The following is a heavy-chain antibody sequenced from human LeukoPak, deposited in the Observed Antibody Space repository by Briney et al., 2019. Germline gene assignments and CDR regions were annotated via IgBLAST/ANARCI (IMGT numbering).Heavy chain of an antibody. CDR2: ISAAGSYI. D-gene: IGHD2-21*01. Sequence: TGGSLRLSCAASGFTFSSYSMNWVRQAPGKGLEWVSSISAAGSYIYYANSVKGRFTISRDNAEGSLFLQLNSLTAEDTAVYYCARDGLLAYCGGDCSGVFDIWGQGTMVAVSS. CDR3: ARDGLLAYCGGDCSGVFDI. V-gene: IGHV3-21*01. CDR1: GFTFSSYS. J-gene: IGHJ3*02.